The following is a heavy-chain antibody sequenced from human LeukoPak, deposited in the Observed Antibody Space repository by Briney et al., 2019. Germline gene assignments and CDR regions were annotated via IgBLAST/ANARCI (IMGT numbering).Heavy chain of an antibody. CDR1: GFTFNSYW. V-gene: IGHV3-23*01. Sequence: GGSLRLSCAASGFTFNSYWMSWVRQAPGKGLEWVSAISGSGGSTYYADSVKGRFTISRDNSKNTLYLQMNSLRAEDTAVYYCAKVRYSGSYYGYFEYWGQGTLVTVSS. J-gene: IGHJ4*02. CDR3: AKVRYSGSYYGYFEY. D-gene: IGHD1-26*01. CDR2: ISGSGGST.